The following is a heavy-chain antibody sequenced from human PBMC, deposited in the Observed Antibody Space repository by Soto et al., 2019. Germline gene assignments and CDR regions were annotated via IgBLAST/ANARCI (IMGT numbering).Heavy chain of an antibody. D-gene: IGHD3-22*01. CDR1: GGSISSYY. Sequence: PSETLSLTCTVSGGSISSYYWSWFRQPPGKGLEWIGYIYYSGSTNYNPSLKSRVTISVDTSKNQFSLKLSSVTAADTAVYYCASSHYYDSSGYIYFDYWGQGTLVTVSS. CDR3: ASSHYYDSSGYIYFDY. CDR2: IYYSGST. V-gene: IGHV4-59*01. J-gene: IGHJ4*02.